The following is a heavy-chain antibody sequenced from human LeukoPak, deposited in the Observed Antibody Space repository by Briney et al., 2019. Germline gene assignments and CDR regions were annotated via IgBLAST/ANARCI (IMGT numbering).Heavy chain of an antibody. Sequence: SETLSLTCSVSGGSISSGNYYWSWIRQPAGKGLEWIGRSYTSGSTNYNPSLKSRVTISVDTSKNQFSLKLNSVTAADTAVYYCARRYCSSTNCHDAFDIWGQGTMVTVSS. CDR2: SYTSGST. D-gene: IGHD2-2*01. V-gene: IGHV4-61*02. J-gene: IGHJ3*02. CDR1: GGSISSGNYY. CDR3: ARRYCSSTNCHDAFDI.